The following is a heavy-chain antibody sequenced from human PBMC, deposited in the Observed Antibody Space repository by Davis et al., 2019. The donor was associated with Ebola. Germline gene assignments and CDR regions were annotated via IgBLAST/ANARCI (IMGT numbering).Heavy chain of an antibody. V-gene: IGHV3-74*01. CDR1: GFTFSSSW. J-gene: IGHJ5*01. CDR3: ARGADS. CDR2: IYGDGSGT. Sequence: GESLKISCATSGFTFSSSWMHWVRQPPGKGLVWVSRIYGDGSGTGYADSVKGRFTISRDNAKNTLYLQMNSLTAEDTAVYYCARGADSWGQGTLVTVSS.